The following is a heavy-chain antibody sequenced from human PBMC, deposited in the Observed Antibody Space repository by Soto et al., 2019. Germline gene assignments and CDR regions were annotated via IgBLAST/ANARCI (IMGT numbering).Heavy chain of an antibody. J-gene: IGHJ4*02. CDR2: IYYSATT. CDR1: GGSITSGDYY. CDR3: AGGFRGVYFDF. Sequence: SETLSLTCTVSGGSITSGDYYWSWIRQPPGKGLEWIGYIYYSATTYYNPSLKSRLTISIDTSKNQFSLKLSSVTAADTAVYFCAGGFRGVYFDFWGQGTLVTVSS. D-gene: IGHD3-10*01. V-gene: IGHV4-30-4*01.